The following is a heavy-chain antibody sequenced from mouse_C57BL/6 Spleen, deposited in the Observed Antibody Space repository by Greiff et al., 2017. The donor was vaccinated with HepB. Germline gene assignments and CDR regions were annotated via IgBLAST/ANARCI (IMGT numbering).Heavy chain of an antibody. J-gene: IGHJ3*01. D-gene: IGHD1-1*01. V-gene: IGHV14-2*01. CDR3: AVYYGSSPWFAY. CDR2: IDPEDGET. Sequence: EVQLQQSGAELVKPGASVKLSCTASGFNIKDYYMHWVKQRTEQGLEWIGRIDPEDGETKYAPKFQGKATITADTPSNTAYLRLSSLTSEDTAFYYCAVYYGSSPWFAYWGQGTLVTVSA. CDR1: GFNIKDYY.